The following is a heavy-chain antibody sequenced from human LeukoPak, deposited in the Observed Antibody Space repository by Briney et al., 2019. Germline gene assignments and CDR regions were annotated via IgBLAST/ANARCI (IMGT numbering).Heavy chain of an antibody. V-gene: IGHV3-7*03. CDR2: IKQDGSEK. J-gene: IGHJ6*02. CDR1: GFTFSRYW. D-gene: IGHD3-22*01. Sequence: PGGSRRLSCAASGFTFSRYWMSWVRQAPRKGLEWVANIKQDGSEKYYVDSVKGRFTISRDDAKNSLYLQMNSLRAEDTAVYYCARDGYYYDSSGYRVYYGMDVWGQGTTVTVSS. CDR3: ARDGYYYDSSGYRVYYGMDV.